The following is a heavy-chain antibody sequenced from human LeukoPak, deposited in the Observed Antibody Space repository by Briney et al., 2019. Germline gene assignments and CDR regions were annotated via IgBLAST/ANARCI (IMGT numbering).Heavy chain of an antibody. J-gene: IGHJ5*02. Sequence: PGGSLRLSCAASGFTFSSYSMNWVRQAPGKGLEWVSSISSSSSYIYYADSVKGRFTISRDNAKNSLYLQMNSLGAEDTAVYYCATPSGSSGSNWFDPWGQGTLVTVSS. D-gene: IGHD3-22*01. CDR2: ISSSSSYI. V-gene: IGHV3-21*01. CDR1: GFTFSSYS. CDR3: ATPSGSSGSNWFDP.